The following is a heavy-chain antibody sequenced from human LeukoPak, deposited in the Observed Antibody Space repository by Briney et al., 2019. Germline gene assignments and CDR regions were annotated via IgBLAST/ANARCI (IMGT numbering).Heavy chain of an antibody. Sequence: SETLSLTCSVSGGSISSYYWSWIRQPAGKGLEGIGRIKNSGNTNYNPSLESRVTLSLDTSKNQFSLNLSSMTAADTAVYYCAREGSSSGWRPFDIWGQGTVVTVSS. J-gene: IGHJ3*02. CDR3: AREGSSSGWRPFDI. V-gene: IGHV4-4*07. CDR1: GGSISSYY. CDR2: IKNSGNT. D-gene: IGHD6-19*01.